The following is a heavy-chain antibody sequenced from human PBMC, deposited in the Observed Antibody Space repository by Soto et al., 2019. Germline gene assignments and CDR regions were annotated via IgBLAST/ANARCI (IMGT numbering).Heavy chain of an antibody. Sequence: QLQLQESGSGLVKPSQTLSLTCAVSGGSISSGGYSWSWIRQPPGKGLEWIGYIYHSGSTYYNPSPKRRAPISVESPKNHSSLKLSSVTAADTAVYYCPKPHTTVTPYDYWAQETLVTVPS. J-gene: IGHJ4*02. D-gene: IGHD4-17*01. CDR2: IYHSGST. CDR1: GGSISSGGYS. CDR3: PKPHTTVTPYDY. V-gene: IGHV4-30-2*01.